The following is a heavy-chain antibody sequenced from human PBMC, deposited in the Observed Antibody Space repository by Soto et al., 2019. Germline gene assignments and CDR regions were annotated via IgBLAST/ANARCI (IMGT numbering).Heavy chain of an antibody. CDR1: GFTFSSYS. Sequence: EVQLLESGGGLVQPGGSLRLSCAASGFTFSSYSMSWVRQAPGKGLEWVSGFRSGSDDDTTYYADSVRGRFTISRDNPKNTLFLQMNSLRAEDTAIYYCAKKVNSGSGSQFFDYWGQGTLVTVSS. D-gene: IGHD3-10*01. J-gene: IGHJ4*02. CDR3: AKKVNSGSGSQFFDY. V-gene: IGHV3-23*01. CDR2: FRSGSDDDTT.